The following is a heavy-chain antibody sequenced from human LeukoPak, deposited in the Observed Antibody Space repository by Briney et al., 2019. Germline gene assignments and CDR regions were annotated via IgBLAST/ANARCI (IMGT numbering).Heavy chain of an antibody. CDR2: IYPDDSDT. CDR1: GYSFTSYW. CDR3: ARRFRYCSGVTCYPHYFDY. D-gene: IGHD2-15*01. J-gene: IGHJ4*02. Sequence: GESLKISCKGSGYSFTSYWIGWVRQMPGKGLEWMGIIYPDDSDTRYSPSFQGQVTISADKSISTAYLQWSSLKASDTAMYYCARRFRYCSGVTCYPHYFDYWGQGTLVTVSS. V-gene: IGHV5-51*01.